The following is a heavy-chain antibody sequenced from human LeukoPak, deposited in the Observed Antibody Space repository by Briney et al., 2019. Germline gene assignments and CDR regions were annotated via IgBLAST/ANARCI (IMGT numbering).Heavy chain of an antibody. CDR2: ISGSGGSP. V-gene: IGHV3-23*01. Sequence: GGSLRLSCAASGLTFGSYAMSGVRQAPGKGLEWVSTISGSGGSPYYADSVKGRFTISRDNSKNTLYLQMNSLRAEDTAVFYCAKAQHSSIWGYFDYWGQGTLVTVSS. J-gene: IGHJ4*02. CDR3: AKAQHSSIWGYFDY. D-gene: IGHD6-13*01. CDR1: GLTFGSYA.